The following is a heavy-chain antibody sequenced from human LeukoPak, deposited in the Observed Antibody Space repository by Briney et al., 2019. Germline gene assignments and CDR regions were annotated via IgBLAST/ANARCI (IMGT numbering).Heavy chain of an antibody. CDR1: GFTFSTSA. CDR3: AADDLLSVY. Sequence: SVKVSCKASGFTFSTSAVQWVRQARGQPLEWIGWIVVGTGYSNYAQKFQERVTITRDMSTGTANMELSSLRSDDTAVYYCAADDLLSVYWGRGTLVTVSS. J-gene: IGHJ4*02. CDR2: IVVGTGYS. V-gene: IGHV1-58*01. D-gene: IGHD3-3*01.